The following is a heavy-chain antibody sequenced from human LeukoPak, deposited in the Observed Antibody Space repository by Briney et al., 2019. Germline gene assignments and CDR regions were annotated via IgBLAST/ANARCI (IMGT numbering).Heavy chain of an antibody. V-gene: IGHV3-21*01. CDR2: ISYSGVYK. J-gene: IGHJ4*01. D-gene: IGHD2-21*01. CDR1: GVNFMNYT. Sequence: GGSLRLSCAASGVNFMNYTMNWVRQAPGEGLEWVAAISYSGVYKYYADSLKGRFTISRDNAKTSLFLQMSSLRAGDTAMYYCCIPNDYCGHGTLVTVSS. CDR3: CIPNDY.